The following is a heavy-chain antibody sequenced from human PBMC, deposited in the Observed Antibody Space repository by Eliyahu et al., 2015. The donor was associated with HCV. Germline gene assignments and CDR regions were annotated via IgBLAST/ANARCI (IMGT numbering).Heavy chain of an antibody. J-gene: IGHJ6*02. CDR2: INPDSGTT. V-gene: IGHV1-46*01. CDR1: GYTVTNSH. Sequence: QVQLVQSGAEVKKAGASVTVSCKASGYTVTNSHIHWVRQAPVQGLEWMGIINPDSGTTNYAPRFQGRVSMTRDTSTSTFYMDLSSLRSEDTAIYYCARDFRRDTLYYYHGMDVWGQGTTVTVSS. CDR3: ARDFRRDTLYYYHGMDV.